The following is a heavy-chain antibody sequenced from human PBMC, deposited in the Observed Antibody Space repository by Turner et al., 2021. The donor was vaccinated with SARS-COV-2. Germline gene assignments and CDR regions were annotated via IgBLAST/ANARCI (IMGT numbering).Heavy chain of an antibody. D-gene: IGHD1-20*01. CDR2: ISSSRSYI. V-gene: IGHV3-21*02. Sequence: EVLLVESGGDFVQPGRSLRLSCAASGFTFSSYNMNWVRQAPGKGLEWVSSISSSRSYIYYADSGKGRFTISRDNAKNSLYLQMNSLRAEDTAVYYCARDRIVRNWNDVPKPTYGMDVWGQGTTVTVSS. CDR1: GFTFSSYN. J-gene: IGHJ6*02. CDR3: ARDRIVRNWNDVPKPTYGMDV.